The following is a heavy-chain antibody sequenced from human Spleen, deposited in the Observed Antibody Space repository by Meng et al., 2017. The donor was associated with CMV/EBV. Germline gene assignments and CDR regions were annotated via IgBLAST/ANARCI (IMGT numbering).Heavy chain of an antibody. D-gene: IGHD3-10*01. J-gene: IGHJ4*02. CDR1: TFTLSSNY. V-gene: IGHV3-53*01. CDR3: ARGGLLWVGLFDC. Sequence: GESLKISCAASTFTLSSNYMNWVRQAPGKGLEWVSAIYADGSTYYADSVRGRFTISRDNSKNTLYLQINSLRAEDTALYYCARGGLLWVGLFDCWGQGTLVTVSS. CDR2: IYADGST.